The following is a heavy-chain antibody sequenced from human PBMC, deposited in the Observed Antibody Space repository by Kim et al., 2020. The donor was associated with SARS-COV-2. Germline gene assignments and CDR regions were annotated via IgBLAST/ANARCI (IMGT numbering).Heavy chain of an antibody. J-gene: IGHJ6*02. CDR3: VRGIAVSEGDYYYYYGMDV. Sequence: SETLSLTCTVSGGSISSYYWSWIRQPAGKGLEWIGRIYTSGSTNYTPSLKSRVTMSVDTSKNQFSLKLSSVTAADTAVYYCVRGIAVSEGDYYYYYGMDVWGQETTVTVSS. D-gene: IGHD6-19*01. V-gene: IGHV4-4*07. CDR2: IYTSGST. CDR1: GGSISSYY.